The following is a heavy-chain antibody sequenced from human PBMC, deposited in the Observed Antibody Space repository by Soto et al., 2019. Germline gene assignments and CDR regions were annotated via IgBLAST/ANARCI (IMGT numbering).Heavy chain of an antibody. V-gene: IGHV1-58*02. CDR1: GFTFTSSA. CDR3: AADLVGYFDWLTVADSYGMDV. J-gene: IGHJ6*02. Sequence: EASVKVSCKASGFTFTSSAMQWVRQARGQRLEWIGWIVVGSGNTNYAQKFQERVTITRDMSTSTAYMELSSLRSEDTAVYYCAADLVGYFDWLTVADSYGMDVWGQGTTVTVSS. CDR2: IVVGSGNT. D-gene: IGHD3-9*01.